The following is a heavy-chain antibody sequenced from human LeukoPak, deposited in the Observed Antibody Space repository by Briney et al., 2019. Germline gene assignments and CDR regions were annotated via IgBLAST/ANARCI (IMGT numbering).Heavy chain of an antibody. V-gene: IGHV3-9*01. CDR2: ISWNSGSI. CDR3: AKDIFWGSYQLLGAFDI. J-gene: IGHJ3*02. CDR1: GFTFSDYW. D-gene: IGHD2-2*01. Sequence: GGSLRLSCVASGFTFSDYWIHWVRQAPGKGLEWVSGISWNSGSIGYADSVKGRFTISRDNAKNSLYLQMNSLRAEDTALYYCAKDIFWGSYQLLGAFDIWGQGTMVTVSS.